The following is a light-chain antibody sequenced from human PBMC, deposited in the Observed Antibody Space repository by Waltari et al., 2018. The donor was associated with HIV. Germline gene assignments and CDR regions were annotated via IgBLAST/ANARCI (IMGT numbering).Light chain of an antibody. CDR1: ISDVGGYNY. CDR2: AVN. J-gene: IGLJ2*01. V-gene: IGLV2-14*01. CDR3: SSYRSTTEPMV. Sequence: QSALTQPASVSGSPGQSITLSCTGTISDVGGYNYVSWYQQHPGKPPTLIISAVNNPASGVSERFSGARSGYTASRTSSWLRAEDAALYHCSSYRSTTEPMVFGGGTKLTVL.